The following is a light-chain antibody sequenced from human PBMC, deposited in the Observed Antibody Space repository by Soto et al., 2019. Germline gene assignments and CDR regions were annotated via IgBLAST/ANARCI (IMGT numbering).Light chain of an antibody. V-gene: IGLV2-14*01. Sequence: QSVLTQPASVSRSPGQSITISCTGTSSDVGANIFVSWYQQHPGKVPKLMIYTVSSRPSGVSQRFSGSKSGNTASLTISGLQAEDEADYYCSSFTTDSTYVFGTGTKLTVL. J-gene: IGLJ1*01. CDR2: TVS. CDR1: SSDVGANIF. CDR3: SSFTTDSTYV.